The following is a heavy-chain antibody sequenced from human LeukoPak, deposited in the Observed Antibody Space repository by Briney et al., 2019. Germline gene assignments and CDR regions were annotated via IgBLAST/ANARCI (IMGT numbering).Heavy chain of an antibody. CDR1: GFTFDDYA. D-gene: IGHD6-19*01. CDR3: AKGPIAVAGYFDY. Sequence: PGRSLRRSCAASGFTFDDYAMHWVRQAPGKGLEWVSGISWNSGSIGYADSVKGRFTISRDNAKNSLYLQMNSLRAEDTALYYCAKGPIAVAGYFDYWGQGTLVTVSS. J-gene: IGHJ4*02. CDR2: ISWNSGSI. V-gene: IGHV3-9*01.